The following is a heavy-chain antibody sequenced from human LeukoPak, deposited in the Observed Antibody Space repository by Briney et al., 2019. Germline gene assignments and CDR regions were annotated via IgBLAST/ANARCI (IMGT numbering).Heavy chain of an antibody. CDR3: ARALGWPYGDLGVDH. D-gene: IGHD4-17*01. J-gene: IGHJ4*02. Sequence: GGSLRLSCAASGFTFSSYPMHWVRQAPGKGLEWVAVISYDGSNKYYADSVKGRFTISRDNSKNTLYLQMNSLRGEDTAVYYCARALGWPYGDLGVDHWGQGTLVTVSA. V-gene: IGHV3-30*04. CDR1: GFTFSSYP. CDR2: ISYDGSNK.